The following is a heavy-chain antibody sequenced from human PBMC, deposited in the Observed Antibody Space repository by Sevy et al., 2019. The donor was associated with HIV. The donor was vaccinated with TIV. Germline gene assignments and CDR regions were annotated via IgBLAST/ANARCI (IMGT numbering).Heavy chain of an antibody. CDR2: IKQDESEK. J-gene: IGHJ4*02. Sequence: GGSLRLSCAASGFTFTDYWMSWVRQTPGKGLEWVVTIKQDESEKYYVDSVKGRFAISRDNGKNSVSLQVNGLRAEDTALYYCAREVGGYNWRPYYFDSWGQGTLVTVSS. CDR1: GFTFTDYW. D-gene: IGHD5-12*01. V-gene: IGHV3-7*01. CDR3: AREVGGYNWRPYYFDS.